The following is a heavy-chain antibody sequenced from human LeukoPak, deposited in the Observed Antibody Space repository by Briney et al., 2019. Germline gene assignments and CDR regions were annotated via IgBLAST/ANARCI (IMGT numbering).Heavy chain of an antibody. CDR3: ARDSRILTGPYYFDY. CDR2: ISSSSSYI. J-gene: IGHJ4*02. V-gene: IGHV3-21*01. CDR1: GFTFSSYS. D-gene: IGHD3-9*01. Sequence: MPGGSLRLSCGASGFTFSSYSMNWVRQAPGKGLEWVSSISSSSSYIYYADSVKGRFTISRDNAKNSLYLQMNSLRAEDTAVYYCARDSRILTGPYYFDYWGQGTLVTVSS.